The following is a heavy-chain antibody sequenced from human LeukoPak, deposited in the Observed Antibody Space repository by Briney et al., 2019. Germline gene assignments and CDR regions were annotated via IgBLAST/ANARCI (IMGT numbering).Heavy chain of an antibody. CDR2: IKQDGSEK. D-gene: IGHD2-2*01. CDR1: GFTFSSYW. CDR3: ARVPAPDDAFDI. V-gene: IGHV3-7*01. J-gene: IGHJ3*02. Sequence: PGGSLRLSCAASGFTFSSYWMSWVRQAPGNGLEWVANIKQDGSEKYFVDSVKGRFTISRDNAKNSLYLQMNSLRAEDTAVYYCARVPAPDDAFDIWGQGTMVTVSS.